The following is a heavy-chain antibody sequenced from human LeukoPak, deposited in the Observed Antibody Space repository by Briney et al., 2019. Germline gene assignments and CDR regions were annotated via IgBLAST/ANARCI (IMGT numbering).Heavy chain of an antibody. CDR2: INPRGGST. CDR1: GYTFTSYY. CDR3: ARDAVYGSGTPGWFDP. Sequence: GASVKVSCKASGYTFTSYYMHWVRQAPGQGLEWMGIINPRGGSTSYAQKFQGRVTMTRDTSTSTVYMELSSLRSEDTAVYYCARDAVYGSGTPGWFDPWGQGTLVTVSS. D-gene: IGHD3-10*01. J-gene: IGHJ5*02. V-gene: IGHV1-46*01.